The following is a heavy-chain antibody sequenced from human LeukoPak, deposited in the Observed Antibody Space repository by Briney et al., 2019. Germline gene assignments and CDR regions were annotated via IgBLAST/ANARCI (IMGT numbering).Heavy chain of an antibody. Sequence: PGGSLRLSCAASGFTFSSDAMTWVRQAPGEGLGWVSTITGSDDTTYYADFGKGRFTISRDYSKNTVHLQLNNLRAEDTAMYYCAKGPQLYSGYHPDYWGQGTLVTVSS. D-gene: IGHD5-12*01. V-gene: IGHV3-23*01. J-gene: IGHJ4*02. CDR3: AKGPQLYSGYHPDY. CDR2: ITGSDDTT. CDR1: GFTFSSDA.